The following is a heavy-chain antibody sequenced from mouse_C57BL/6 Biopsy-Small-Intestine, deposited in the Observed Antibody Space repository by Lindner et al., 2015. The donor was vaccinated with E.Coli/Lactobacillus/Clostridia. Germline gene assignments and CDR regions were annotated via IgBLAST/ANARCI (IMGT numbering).Heavy chain of an antibody. CDR3: TKVRIFAVFRDAFDV. Sequence: SVKVSCKVSDTSLSNLAIHWVRQAPGKGPEWIGGFDPEDERLIYAQKFQGRVTMTEDKAADTAYMELKSLRSDDTAIYYCTKVRIFAVFRDAFDVWGQGTMITVS. J-gene: IGHJ3*01. CDR1: DTSLSNLA. CDR2: FDPEDERL. V-gene: IGHV1-18*01. D-gene: IGHD6-2*01.